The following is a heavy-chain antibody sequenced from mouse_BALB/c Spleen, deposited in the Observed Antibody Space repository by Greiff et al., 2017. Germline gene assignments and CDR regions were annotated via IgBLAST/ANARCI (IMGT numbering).Heavy chain of an antibody. CDR2: INSNGGST. Sequence: EVQVVESGGGLVQPGGSLKLSCAASGFTFSSYGMSWVRQTPDKRLELVATINSNGGSTYYPDSVKGRFTISRDNAKNTLYLQMSSLKSEDTAMYYCARDARAMDYWGQGTSVTVSS. J-gene: IGHJ4*01. CDR1: GFTFSSYG. CDR3: ARDARAMDY. V-gene: IGHV5-6-3*01.